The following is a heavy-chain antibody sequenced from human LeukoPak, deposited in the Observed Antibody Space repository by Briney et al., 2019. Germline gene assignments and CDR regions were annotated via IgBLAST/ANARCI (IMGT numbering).Heavy chain of an antibody. V-gene: IGHV4-39*07. J-gene: IGHJ4*02. CDR3: AREGVGYSGSYYFDY. D-gene: IGHD5-12*01. CDR2: IYYSGST. Sequence: SETLSLTCTVSGGSISSSSYYWGWIRQPPGKGLEWIGSIYYSGSTYYNPSLKSRVTISVDTSKNQFSLKLSSVTAADTAVYYCAREGVGYSGSYYFDYWGQGTLVTVSS. CDR1: GGSISSSSYY.